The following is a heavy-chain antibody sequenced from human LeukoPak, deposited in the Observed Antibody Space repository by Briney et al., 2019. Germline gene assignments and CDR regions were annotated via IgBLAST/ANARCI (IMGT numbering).Heavy chain of an antibody. J-gene: IGHJ3*02. CDR1: GFTFSDYC. D-gene: IGHD2-21*02. V-gene: IGHV3-30*18. CDR3: AKALRSWGYCVADSSNVYALDI. Sequence: GGSLRLTCAASGFTFSDYCIHLVRQAPGKGLEWVAVISYDGSNRYYADSVEGRFTIPRDNSKETLYVQMNSLRAEDAAVYYCAKALRSWGYCVADSSNVYALDILGQGTMVTVSS. CDR2: ISYDGSNR.